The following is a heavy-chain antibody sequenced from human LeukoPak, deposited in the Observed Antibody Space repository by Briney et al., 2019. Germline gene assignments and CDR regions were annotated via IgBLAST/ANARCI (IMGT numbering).Heavy chain of an antibody. J-gene: IGHJ4*02. Sequence: GGSLRLSCATSGFIVSSNYMSWLRQAPGKGLEWVSVIYSGGSTYYADSVKGRFTIFRDKTKKTLYLKMKSTRVEHRAVYYFARDSTSSGYYRYFDYWGQGSLVTVSS. D-gene: IGHD6-19*01. V-gene: IGHV3-53*01. CDR2: IYSGGST. CDR3: ARDSTSSGYYRYFDY. CDR1: GFIVSSNY.